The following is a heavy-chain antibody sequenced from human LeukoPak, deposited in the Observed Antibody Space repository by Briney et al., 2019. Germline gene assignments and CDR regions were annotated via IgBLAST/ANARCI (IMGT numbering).Heavy chain of an antibody. CDR1: GFTFSNYW. CDR3: VRDLTCCGGDCF. D-gene: IGHD2-21*01. Sequence: PGGSLRLSCAASGFTFSNYWMSWVRQAPGKGLEWVANMNQDGSDTYYVDSVKGRFTISRDNAKNSLYLQMNSLRAADTAVYYCVRDLTCCGGDCFWGQGTLVTVSS. V-gene: IGHV3-7*01. CDR2: MNQDGSDT. J-gene: IGHJ4*02.